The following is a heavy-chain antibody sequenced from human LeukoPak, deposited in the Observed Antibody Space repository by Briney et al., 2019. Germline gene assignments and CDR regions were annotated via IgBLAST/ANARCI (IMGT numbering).Heavy chain of an antibody. CDR3: AKDRRTGTSLINFDY. CDR1: GFTFSNYG. V-gene: IGHV3-30*18. CDR2: ISYDGKTQ. J-gene: IGHJ4*02. D-gene: IGHD2-8*02. Sequence: GGSLRLSCAASGFTFSNYGMHWVRQAPGKGLEWVAVISYDGKTQYYADSVKGRFTFSRDNSRNTLYLQMNSLRSEDTAVYYCAKDRRTGTSLINFDYWGQGALVTVSS.